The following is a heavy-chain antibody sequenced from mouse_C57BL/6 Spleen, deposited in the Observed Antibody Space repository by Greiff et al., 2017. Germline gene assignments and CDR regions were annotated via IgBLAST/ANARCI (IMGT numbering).Heavy chain of an antibody. CDR3: ARRSGSSYEYFDV. J-gene: IGHJ1*03. CDR2: INPSTGGT. V-gene: IGHV1-42*01. Sequence: DVKLQESGPELVKPGASVKISCKASGYSFTGYYMNWVKQSPEKSLEWIGEINPSTGGTTYNQKFTAKATLTVDKSSSTAYMQLKSLTSEDSAVYYCARRSGSSYEYFDVWGTGTTVTVSA. D-gene: IGHD1-1*01. CDR1: GYSFTGYY.